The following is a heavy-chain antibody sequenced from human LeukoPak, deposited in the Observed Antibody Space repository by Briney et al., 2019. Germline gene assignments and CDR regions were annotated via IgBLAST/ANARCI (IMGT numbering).Heavy chain of an antibody. Sequence: GGSLRLSCAASGFTFSSYAMHWVRQAPGKGLEWVAVISYDGSNKYYADSVKGRFPSSRDNSKNTLYLQMNSLRAEDTAVYYCARDSDGGIDYWGQGTLVTVSS. D-gene: IGHD4-23*01. CDR2: ISYDGSNK. CDR3: ARDSDGGIDY. J-gene: IGHJ4*02. V-gene: IGHV3-30*04. CDR1: GFTFSSYA.